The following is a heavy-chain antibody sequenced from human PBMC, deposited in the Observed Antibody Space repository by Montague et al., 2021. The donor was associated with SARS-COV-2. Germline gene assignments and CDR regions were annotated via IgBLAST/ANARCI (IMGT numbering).Heavy chain of an antibody. CDR2: ISSSSSYI. Sequence: SLRLSCAASGFPFRSYTMNWVRQAPGKGLEWVSCISSSSSYIYYADSVKGRFTIFRDNAKNSLFLQMNSLRAEDTAVYYCARDGWAHYYDSSGYEGNFDIWGQGTMVTVSS. J-gene: IGHJ3*02. CDR1: GFPFRSYT. V-gene: IGHV3-21*01. D-gene: IGHD3-22*01. CDR3: ARDGWAHYYDSSGYEGNFDI.